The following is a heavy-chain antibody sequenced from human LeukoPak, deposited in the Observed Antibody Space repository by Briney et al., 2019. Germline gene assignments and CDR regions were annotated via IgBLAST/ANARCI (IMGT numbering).Heavy chain of an antibody. D-gene: IGHD3-9*01. CDR3: AKGLYYDILTGYGPGFDY. V-gene: IGHV3-74*01. Sequence: GGSLRLSCAASGFTFSSYWMHWVRQAPGKGLVWVSRINSDGSSTSYADSVKGRFTISRDNSKNTLYLQMNSLRAEDTAVYYCAKGLYYDILTGYGPGFDYWGQGTLVTVSS. J-gene: IGHJ4*02. CDR1: GFTFSSYW. CDR2: INSDGSST.